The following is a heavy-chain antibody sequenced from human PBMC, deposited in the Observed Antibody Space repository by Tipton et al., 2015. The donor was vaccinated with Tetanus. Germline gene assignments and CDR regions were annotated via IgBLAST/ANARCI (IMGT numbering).Heavy chain of an antibody. J-gene: IGHJ4*02. CDR3: ARMYSTSSPFDH. CDR1: GYSFTSHW. CDR2: IFPDDSDT. Sequence: QLVQSGADVKKPGESLKISCKASGYSFTSHWIGWVRQMPGKGLEWMSMIFPDDSDTRYSPSFQGHVTFSVDKSTSTVYLQWSSLKASDTAMYFCARMYSTSSPFDHWGQGTLVAVSS. V-gene: IGHV5-51*01. D-gene: IGHD6-6*01.